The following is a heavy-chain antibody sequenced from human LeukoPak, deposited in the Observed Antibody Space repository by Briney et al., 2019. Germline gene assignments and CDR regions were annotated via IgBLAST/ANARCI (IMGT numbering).Heavy chain of an antibody. V-gene: IGHV3-30-3*01. CDR3: AKGALYYYDSNGYFDY. D-gene: IGHD3-22*01. Sequence: GGSLRLSCAASGFTFSSYAMHWVRQAPGKGLEWVAVISYDGSNKYYADSVKGRFTISRDNSKNTLYLQMNSLRAEDTAVYYCAKGALYYYDSNGYFDYWGQGTLVTVSS. J-gene: IGHJ4*02. CDR1: GFTFSSYA. CDR2: ISYDGSNK.